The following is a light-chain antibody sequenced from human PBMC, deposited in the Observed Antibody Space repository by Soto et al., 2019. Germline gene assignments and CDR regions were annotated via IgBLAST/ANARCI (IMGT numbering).Light chain of an antibody. CDR2: EVT. CDR3: GSYTSSYTWV. V-gene: IGLV2-14*01. Sequence: QSALTQPASVSGSPGQSITISCTGTSSDVGGYNYVSWYQQHPGKAPKLMICEVTNRPSGVSNRFSGSKSGNTASLTISGLQAEDEADYYCGSYTSSYTWVFGGGTKLTVL. J-gene: IGLJ3*02. CDR1: SSDVGGYNY.